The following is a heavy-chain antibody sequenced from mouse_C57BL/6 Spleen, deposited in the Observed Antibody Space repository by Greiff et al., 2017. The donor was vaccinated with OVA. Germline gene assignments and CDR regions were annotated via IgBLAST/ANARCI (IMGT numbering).Heavy chain of an antibody. J-gene: IGHJ1*03. V-gene: IGHV1-53*01. CDR2: INPSNGGT. CDR1: GYTFTSYW. Sequence: VQLQQPGTELVKPGASVKLSCKASGYTFTSYWMHWVKQRPGQGLEWIGNINPSNGGTNYNEKFKSKATLTVDTSSSTAYMQLRRLTSEDSAVYYSASPDYYGSSYDWYFDVWGTGTTVTVSS. CDR3: ASPDYYGSSYDWYFDV. D-gene: IGHD1-1*01.